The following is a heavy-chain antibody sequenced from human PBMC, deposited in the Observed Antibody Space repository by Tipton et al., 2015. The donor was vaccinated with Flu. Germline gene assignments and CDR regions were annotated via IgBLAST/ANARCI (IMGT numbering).Heavy chain of an antibody. V-gene: IGHV1-46*01. J-gene: IGHJ4*02. CDR1: GYTFINYY. CDR3: ARDLMGEMREESSGHDY. CDR2: INPSGGGT. Sequence: QVQLVQSGAEVKKPGASVKVSCKASGYTFINYYIHWVRQAPGQGLEWMAIINPSGGGTSYAEKFQDRVTVTGDTSTSTVYMELSSLRSEDTAVYYCARDLMGEMREESSGHDYWGQGTLVTVSS. D-gene: IGHD3-22*01.